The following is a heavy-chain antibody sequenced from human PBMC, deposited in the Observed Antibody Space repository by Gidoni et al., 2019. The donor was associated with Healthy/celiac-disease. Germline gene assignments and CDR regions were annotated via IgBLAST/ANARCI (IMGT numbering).Heavy chain of an antibody. CDR2: IYHSGST. CDR1: GYSIRRGYY. CDR3: AREAYCSGGSCYHYYYYGMDV. D-gene: IGHD2-15*01. Sequence: QVQLQESGPGLVKPSETLSLTCAVSGYSIRRGYYWGWIRQPPGKGLEWIGSIYHSGSTYYNPSLKSRVTISVDTSKNQFSLKLSSVTAADTAVYYCAREAYCSGGSCYHYYYYGMDVWGQGTTVTVSS. J-gene: IGHJ6*02. V-gene: IGHV4-38-2*02.